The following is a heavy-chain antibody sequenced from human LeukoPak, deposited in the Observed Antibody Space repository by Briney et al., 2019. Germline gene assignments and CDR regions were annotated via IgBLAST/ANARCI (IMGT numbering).Heavy chain of an antibody. J-gene: IGHJ4*02. CDR3: ARDFRGGTGGLDY. D-gene: IGHD3/OR15-3a*01. V-gene: IGHV4-59*12. CDR1: GGSISSYY. CDR2: IYYSGST. Sequence: SETLSLTCTVSGGSISSYYWSWIRQPPGKGLEWIGYIYYSGSTNYNPSLKSRVIISVDTSKNQFSLKLNSVTAADTAVYYCARDFRGGTGGLDYWGQGTLVTVSS.